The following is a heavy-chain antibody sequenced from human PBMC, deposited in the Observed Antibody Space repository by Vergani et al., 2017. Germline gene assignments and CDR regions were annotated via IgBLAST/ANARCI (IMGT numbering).Heavy chain of an antibody. Sequence: QVQLQESGPGLVKPSQTLSLTCTVSGGSISSGSYYWSWIRQPAGKGLEWIGRIYTSGSTNYNPSLKSRVTISVDTSKNQFSLKLSSVTAADTAVYYCARAYGGGSYQESFDYWGQGTLVTVSS. CDR1: GGSISSGSYY. V-gene: IGHV4-61*02. J-gene: IGHJ4*02. CDR2: IYTSGST. D-gene: IGHD1-26*01. CDR3: ARAYGGGSYQESFDY.